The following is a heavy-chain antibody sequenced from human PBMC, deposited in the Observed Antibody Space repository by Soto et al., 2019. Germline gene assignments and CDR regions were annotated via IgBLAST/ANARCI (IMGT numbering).Heavy chain of an antibody. CDR2: ITSNSDAI. CDR1: GFIFEDYD. Sequence: GGSLRLSCVASGFIFEDYDMHWVRQVPGKGLEWVSSITSNSDAIKYAYSVKGRFTLSRDNAKNSMYLEMNSLRVEDTAFYFCVKGTFSRSKVIFDYWGQGTLVTVSS. D-gene: IGHD2-21*01. V-gene: IGHV3-9*01. J-gene: IGHJ4*02. CDR3: VKGTFSRSKVIFDY.